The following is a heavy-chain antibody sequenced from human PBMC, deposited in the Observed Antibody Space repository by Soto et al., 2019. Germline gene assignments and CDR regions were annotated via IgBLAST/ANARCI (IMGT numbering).Heavy chain of an antibody. CDR3: ARGQRYCSSTNCYGYWFDP. CDR2: IRQDGGEK. D-gene: IGHD2-2*01. V-gene: IGHV3-7*01. J-gene: IGHJ5*02. Sequence: GSLRLSCAASGFTFNSYWMSWVRQAPGKGPEWVANIRQDGGEKHYVDSVKGRFTISRDNVKNSLYLQMNSLRAEDTAVYYCARGQRYCSSTNCYGYWFDPWGQGTMVTVSS. CDR1: GFTFNSYW.